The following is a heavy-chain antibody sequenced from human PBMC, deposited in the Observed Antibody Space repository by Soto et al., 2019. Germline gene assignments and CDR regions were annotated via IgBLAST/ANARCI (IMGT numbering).Heavy chain of an antibody. Sequence: QVQLVTSGAEVKKPGASVKVSCKASGYTFTSYYMHWVRQAPGQGLEWMGIIYPSGGSTSYAQKFQGRVTMTRDTCSSTVYMELSSLRSEDTAVYYCAGDPGMEDTHYYCGMYVWGPGSTVTFSS. CDR3: AGDPGMEDTHYYCGMYV. CDR1: GYTFTSYY. D-gene: IGHD2-15*01. CDR2: IYPSGGST. V-gene: IGHV1-46*01. J-gene: IGHJ6*02.